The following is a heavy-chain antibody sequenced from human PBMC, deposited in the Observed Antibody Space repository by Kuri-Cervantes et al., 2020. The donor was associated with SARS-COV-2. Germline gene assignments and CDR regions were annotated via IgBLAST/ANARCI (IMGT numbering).Heavy chain of an antibody. V-gene: IGHV1-2*04. D-gene: IGHD2-2*01. CDR3: ARDTGTYCSDISCYGYYYYGMDV. CDR1: GYTFTDYY. CDR2: INPNSGGT. J-gene: IGHJ6*02. Sequence: ASVKVSCKASGYTFTDYYMHWVRQAPGQGLERMGWINPNSGGTNYAQKFQGWVTMTRDTSISTVYMELSRLRSDDTAVYYCARDTGTYCSDISCYGYYYYGMDVWGQGTTVTVSS.